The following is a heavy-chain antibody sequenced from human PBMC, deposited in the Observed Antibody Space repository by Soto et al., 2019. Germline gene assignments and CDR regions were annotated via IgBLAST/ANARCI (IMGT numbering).Heavy chain of an antibody. D-gene: IGHD1-26*01. CDR1: GGSISSSSYY. Sequence: QLLESGPGLVKPSETLSLTCTVSGGSISSSSYYWGWIRQPPGKGLEWIGSIYYSGSTYYNPSLKSRVTISVDTSKNQFSLKLSSVTAADTAVYYCARAIVGDPEHIDYWGQGTLVTVSS. CDR2: IYYSGST. J-gene: IGHJ4*02. CDR3: ARAIVGDPEHIDY. V-gene: IGHV4-39*01.